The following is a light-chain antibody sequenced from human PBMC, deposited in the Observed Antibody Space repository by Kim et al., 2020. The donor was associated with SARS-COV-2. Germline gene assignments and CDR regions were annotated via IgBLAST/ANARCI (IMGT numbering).Light chain of an antibody. CDR1: SSNIGNNY. Sequence: QSVLTQPPSVSAAPGQKVNISRSGSSSNIGNNYVSWYQKRPGTAPKLLIYDNDKRPSRIPDRFSGSKSGTSATLGITGLQTGDEAEYYCGTWDGSLIAGVFGTGTKVTVL. J-gene: IGLJ1*01. V-gene: IGLV1-51*01. CDR3: GTWDGSLIAGV. CDR2: DND.